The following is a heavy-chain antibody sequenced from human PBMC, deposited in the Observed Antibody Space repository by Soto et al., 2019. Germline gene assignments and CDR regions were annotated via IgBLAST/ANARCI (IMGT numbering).Heavy chain of an antibody. CDR1: GFTFSSYA. J-gene: IGHJ5*02. V-gene: IGHV3-30-3*01. Sequence: GGSLRLSCAASGFTFSSYAMHWVRQAPGKGLEWVAVISYDGSNKYYADSVKGRFTISRDNSKNTLYLQMNSLRAEDTAVYYCARDDLYYDSSGYGSRWFDPWGQGTLVTVSS. D-gene: IGHD3-22*01. CDR2: ISYDGSNK. CDR3: ARDDLYYDSSGYGSRWFDP.